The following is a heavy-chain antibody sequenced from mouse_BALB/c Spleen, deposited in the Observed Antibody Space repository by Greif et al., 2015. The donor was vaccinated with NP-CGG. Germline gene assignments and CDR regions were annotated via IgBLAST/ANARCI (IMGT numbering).Heavy chain of an antibody. CDR1: GDSITSGY. CDR3: ARWGYSSYWYFDV. J-gene: IGHJ1*01. Sequence: EVHLVESGPSLVKPSQTLSLTCSVTGDSITSGYWNWIRKFPGNKLEYMGYISYSGSTYYNPSLKSRISITRDTSKNQYYLQLNSVTTEDTATYYCARWGYSSYWYFDVWGAGTTVTVSS. CDR2: ISYSGST. D-gene: IGHD2-3*01. V-gene: IGHV3-8*02.